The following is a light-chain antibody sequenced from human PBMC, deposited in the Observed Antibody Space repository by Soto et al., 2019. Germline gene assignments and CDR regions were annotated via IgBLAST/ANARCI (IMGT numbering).Light chain of an antibody. CDR3: QQYNEWPPLT. CDR1: QSAGSN. CDR2: DAS. Sequence: EIVMTQSPATLSVSPGERATLFCRASQSAGSNLAWYQQKAGQAPRLLIYDASTRATGIPARFSGSGSGTEFTLTISSQQSEDFAVYYCQQYNEWPPLTFGQGTKVEIK. J-gene: IGKJ1*01. V-gene: IGKV3-15*01.